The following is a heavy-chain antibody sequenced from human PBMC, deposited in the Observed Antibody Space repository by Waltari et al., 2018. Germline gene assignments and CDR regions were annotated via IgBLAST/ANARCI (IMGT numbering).Heavy chain of an antibody. CDR3: ARWPPLTMTGPLYGMDV. Sequence: GLEWMGIIYPGDSDTRYSPSFQGQVTISADKSISTAYLQWSSLKASDTAMYYCARWPPLTMTGPLYGMDVWGQGTTVTVSS. CDR2: IYPGDSDT. V-gene: IGHV5-51*01. D-gene: IGHD3-22*01. J-gene: IGHJ6*02.